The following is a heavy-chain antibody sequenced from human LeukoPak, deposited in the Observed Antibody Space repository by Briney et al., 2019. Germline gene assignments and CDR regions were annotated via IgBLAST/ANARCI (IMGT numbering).Heavy chain of an antibody. Sequence: GGSLRLSCAASGFTFSSYAMSWVRQAPARGLEWGSSLRGDGETFYADSVKGRFTLSRDHSRNTVYLHLNNLRVEDTAVYYCAKASWVSSADAVLWGQGTVVTVS. D-gene: IGHD3-16*01. CDR1: GFTFSSYA. CDR3: AKASWVSSADAVL. J-gene: IGHJ4*02. CDR2: LRGDGET. V-gene: IGHV3-23*01.